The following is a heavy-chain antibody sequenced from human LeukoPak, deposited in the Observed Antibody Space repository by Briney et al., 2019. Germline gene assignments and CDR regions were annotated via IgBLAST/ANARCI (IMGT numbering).Heavy chain of an antibody. J-gene: IGHJ3*02. CDR3: AREPIAVAGPVDAFDI. Sequence: ASVKVSCKASGYTFTGYYMHWVRQAPGQGLEWMGWINPNSGGTNYAQKFQGRVTMTRDTSISTAYMELSRLRSDDTAVYYCAREPIAVAGPVDAFDIWGQGTMVTVSS. D-gene: IGHD6-19*01. CDR1: GYTFTGYY. CDR2: INPNSGGT. V-gene: IGHV1-2*02.